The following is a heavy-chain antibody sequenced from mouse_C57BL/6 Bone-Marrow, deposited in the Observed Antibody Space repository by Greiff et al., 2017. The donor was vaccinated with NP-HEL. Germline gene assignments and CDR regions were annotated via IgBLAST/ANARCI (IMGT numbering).Heavy chain of an antibody. V-gene: IGHV3-6*01. Sequence: EVQLVESGPGLVKPSQSLSLTCSVTGYSITSGYYWNWIRQFPGNKLEWMGYISYDGSNNYNPSLKNRISITRDTSKNQFFLKLNSVTTEDTATYDCARSGNYDAMDYWGQGTSVTVAS. J-gene: IGHJ4*01. CDR2: ISYDGSN. CDR3: ARSGNYDAMDY. CDR1: GYSITSGYY. D-gene: IGHD2-1*01.